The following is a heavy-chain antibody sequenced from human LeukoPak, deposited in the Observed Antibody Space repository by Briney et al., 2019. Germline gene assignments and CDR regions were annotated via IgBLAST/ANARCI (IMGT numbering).Heavy chain of an antibody. CDR2: IKQDGSEK. V-gene: IGHV3-7*01. J-gene: IGHJ4*02. D-gene: IGHD5-24*01. Sequence: GGSLRLSCAASGFTFSTYWMSWVRQAPGKGLEWVANIKQDGSEKYYVDSVKGRFTISRDNAKDSLYLQMNSLRAEDTAVYYCARDGWLQINGVDYWGQGTLVTVSS. CDR3: ARDGWLQINGVDY. CDR1: GFTFSTYW.